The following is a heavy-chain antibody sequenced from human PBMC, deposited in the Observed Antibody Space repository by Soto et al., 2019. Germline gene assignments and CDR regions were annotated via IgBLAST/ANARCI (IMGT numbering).Heavy chain of an antibody. Sequence: EVQLLESGGGLVQPGGSLRLSCAASGFNFINYAMSWVRQAPGKGLEWVSAIRGGGDGTFYPDSVKGRFTISRDNAKNTLYLQMNSLRAEDTAVYYCAKSSGSYGNWFDPWGQGTLVTVSS. CDR1: GFNFINYA. D-gene: IGHD1-26*01. V-gene: IGHV3-23*01. J-gene: IGHJ5*02. CDR3: AKSSGSYGNWFDP. CDR2: IRGGGDGT.